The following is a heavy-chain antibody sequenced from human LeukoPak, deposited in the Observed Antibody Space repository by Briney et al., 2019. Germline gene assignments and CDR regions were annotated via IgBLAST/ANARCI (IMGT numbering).Heavy chain of an antibody. CDR3: ARDLLMVRGVIPY. V-gene: IGHV3-7*01. CDR2: IKEDGSEI. CDR1: GFAFNTYW. Sequence: GGSLRISCVASGFAFNTYWMTWVRQAPGKGLEWVANIKEDGSEIYYVDSVKGRFTISRDNAKNSLYLQMNSLRAEDTAVYYCARDLLMVRGVIPYWGQGTLVTVSS. D-gene: IGHD3-10*01. J-gene: IGHJ4*02.